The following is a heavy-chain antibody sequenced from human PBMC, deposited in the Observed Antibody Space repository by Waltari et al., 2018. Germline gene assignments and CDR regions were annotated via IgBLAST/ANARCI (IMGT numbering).Heavy chain of an antibody. Sequence: QVQLHQWGAGQLKPSETLSLTCAVSGESFLGYFWSWVRQSPGKGQEGLGSIHYSGSTNYNPTLKSRLSLSVDTTKKQFSLKLTSVTAADAALYFCARYGEVPASYFFDHWGQGTLVTVSS. CDR3: ARYGEVPASYFFDH. V-gene: IGHV4-34*01. D-gene: IGHD2-21*01. CDR2: IHYSGST. CDR1: GESFLGYF. J-gene: IGHJ4*01.